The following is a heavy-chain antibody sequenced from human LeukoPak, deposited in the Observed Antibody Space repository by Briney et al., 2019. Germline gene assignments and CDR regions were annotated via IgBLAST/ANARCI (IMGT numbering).Heavy chain of an antibody. D-gene: IGHD3-3*01. V-gene: IGHV4-39*01. CDR2: IYYSGST. CDR1: GGSISSSSYY. CDR3: ARLDDFWSGADY. Sequence: SETPSLTCTVSGGSISSSSYYWGWIRQPPGKGLEWIGSIYYSGSTYYNPSLKSRVTISVDTSKNQFSLKLSSVTAADTAVYYCARLDDFWSGADYWGQGTLVTVSS. J-gene: IGHJ4*02.